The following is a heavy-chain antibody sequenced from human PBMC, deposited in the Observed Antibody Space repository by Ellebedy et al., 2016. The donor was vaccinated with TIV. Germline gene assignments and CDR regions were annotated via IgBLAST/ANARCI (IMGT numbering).Heavy chain of an antibody. J-gene: IGHJ4*02. V-gene: IGHV1-69*13. CDR3: ATHADSSGYYYVDYFDY. CDR1: GGTFSSYA. Sequence: SVKVSCXASGGTFSSYAISWVRQAPGQGLEWMGGIIPIFGTANYAQKFQGRVTITADESTSTAYMELSSLRSEDTAVYYCATHADSSGYYYVDYFDYWGQGTLVTVSS. CDR2: IIPIFGTA. D-gene: IGHD3-22*01.